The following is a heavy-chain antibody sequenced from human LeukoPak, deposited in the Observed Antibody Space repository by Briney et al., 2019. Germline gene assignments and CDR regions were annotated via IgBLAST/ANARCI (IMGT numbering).Heavy chain of an antibody. CDR2: ITSSSSYI. CDR3: ARDPYSGSYGPYYYYYMDV. D-gene: IGHD1-26*01. V-gene: IGHV3-21*06. J-gene: IGHJ6*03. Sequence: GGSLRLSCAASGFTFSSYGMHWVRQAPGKGPEWVSSITSSSSYIYYADSVKGRFTISRDNAKNSLYLQMDSLRVEDTAVYYCARDPYSGSYGPYYYYYMDVWGEGTTVTISS. CDR1: GFTFSSYG.